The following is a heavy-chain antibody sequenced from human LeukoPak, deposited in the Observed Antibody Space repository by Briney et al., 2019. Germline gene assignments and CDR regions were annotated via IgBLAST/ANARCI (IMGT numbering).Heavy chain of an antibody. CDR1: GGSISSGGYY. Sequence: SQTLSLTCTVSGGSISSGGYYWSWIRQPPGKGLEWIGYIFHSGSTYYNPSLKSRVTISVDRSKNQFSLKLNSVTAADTAVYYCARDLARETAADYFDYWGQGTLVTVSS. CDR3: ARDLARETAADYFDY. J-gene: IGHJ4*02. D-gene: IGHD6-13*01. V-gene: IGHV4-30-2*01. CDR2: IFHSGST.